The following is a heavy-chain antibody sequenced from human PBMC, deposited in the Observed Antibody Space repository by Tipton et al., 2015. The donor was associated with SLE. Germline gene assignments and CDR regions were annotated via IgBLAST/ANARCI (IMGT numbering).Heavy chain of an antibody. Sequence: SLRLSCAASGFTFSSYGMHWVRQAPGKGLEWVAVISYDGSNKYYADSVKGRFTISRDNSKNTLYLQMNSLRAEDTAVYYCAKDDRNKGAVLDYWGQGTLVTVSS. J-gene: IGHJ4*02. CDR3: AKDDRNKGAVLDY. CDR2: ISYDGSNK. CDR1: GFTFSSYG. D-gene: IGHD2/OR15-2a*01. V-gene: IGHV3-30*18.